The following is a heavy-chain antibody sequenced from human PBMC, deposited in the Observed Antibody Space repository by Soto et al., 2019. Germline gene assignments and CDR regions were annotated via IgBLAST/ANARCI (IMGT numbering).Heavy chain of an antibody. CDR2: IYYSGST. D-gene: IGHD6-13*01. Sequence: SETLSLTCTVSGGSISSGGYYWSWIRQHPGKGLEWIGYIYYSGSTYYDPSLKSRVTISVDTSKNQFSLKLSSVTAADTAVYYCARASELAAAGTNRAFDYWGQGTLVTVSS. CDR3: ARASELAAAGTNRAFDY. J-gene: IGHJ4*02. V-gene: IGHV4-31*03. CDR1: GGSISSGGYY.